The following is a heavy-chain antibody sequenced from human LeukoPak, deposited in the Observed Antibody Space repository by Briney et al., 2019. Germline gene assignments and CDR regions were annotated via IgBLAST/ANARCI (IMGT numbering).Heavy chain of an antibody. V-gene: IGHV1-8*01. J-gene: IGHJ6*02. D-gene: IGHD3-3*01. Sequence: ASVKVSCKASGYTFTSYDINWVRQATGQGLEWMGWMNPNSGNTDYAQKFQGRVTMTRNTSISTAYMELSSLRSEDTAVYYCAYAFFWSGSIRYYYYGMDVWGQGTTVTVSS. CDR3: AYAFFWSGSIRYYYYGMDV. CDR2: MNPNSGNT. CDR1: GYTFTSYD.